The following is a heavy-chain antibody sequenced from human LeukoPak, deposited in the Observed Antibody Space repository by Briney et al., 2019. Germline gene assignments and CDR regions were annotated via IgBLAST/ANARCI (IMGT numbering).Heavy chain of an antibody. CDR3: ARDYLEGSSPGTDWFDP. V-gene: IGHV4-39*07. Sequence: SETLSLTCTVSGGSISSSSYYWGWIRQPPGKGLEWIGSIYYSGSTYYNPSLKSRVTISVDTSKNQFSLKLSSVTAADTAVYYCARDYLEGSSPGTDWFDPWGQGTLVTVSS. CDR2: IYYSGST. D-gene: IGHD6-19*01. CDR1: GGSISSSSYY. J-gene: IGHJ5*02.